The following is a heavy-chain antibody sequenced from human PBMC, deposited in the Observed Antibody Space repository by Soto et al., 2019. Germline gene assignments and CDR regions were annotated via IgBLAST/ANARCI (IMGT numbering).Heavy chain of an antibody. J-gene: IGHJ4*02. CDR1: GFTFSDYY. CDR2: ISSSSDYT. V-gene: IGHV3-11*06. Sequence: QVQVVESGGGLVKPGGSLRLYCAASGFTFSDYYMNWIRQAPGKGLEWVSYISSSSDYTKYADSVKGRFTISRDNAKSSLYLQMISLRAEDTAVYYCARGGVRGTTSRGQVYNWGQGTLVTVSS. D-gene: IGHD1-7*01. CDR3: ARGGVRGTTSRGQVYN.